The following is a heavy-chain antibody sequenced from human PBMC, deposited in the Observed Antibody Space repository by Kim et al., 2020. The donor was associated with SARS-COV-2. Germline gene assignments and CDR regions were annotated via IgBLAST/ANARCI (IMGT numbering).Heavy chain of an antibody. V-gene: IGHV3-9*01. CDR1: GFTFGDYG. CDR2: ISWNSGSI. J-gene: IGHJ6*01. CDR3: AKDISGIGVAVNHDYYG. D-gene: IGHD6-19*01. Sequence: GGSLRLSCAASGFTFGDYGMHWVRQAPGKGLEWVSGISWNSGSIGYVDSAKGRFTISRDNAKNSLYLQMNSLRAEDTALYYCAKDISGIGVAVNHDYYG.